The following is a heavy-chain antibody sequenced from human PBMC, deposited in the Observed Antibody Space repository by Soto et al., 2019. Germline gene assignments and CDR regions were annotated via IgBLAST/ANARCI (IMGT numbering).Heavy chain of an antibody. D-gene: IGHD3-22*01. CDR3: ARGYYDSSGYYVYFDY. V-gene: IGHV4-39*07. CDR2: IYYSGTT. Sequence: SETLSLTCTVSGDSITSNSYFWAWIRQPPGKGLEWIGYIYYSGTTYYNPSLKSRVTISVDTSKNQFSLKLSSVTAADTAVYYCARGYYDSSGYYVYFDYWGQGTQVTVSS. J-gene: IGHJ4*02. CDR1: GDSITSNSYF.